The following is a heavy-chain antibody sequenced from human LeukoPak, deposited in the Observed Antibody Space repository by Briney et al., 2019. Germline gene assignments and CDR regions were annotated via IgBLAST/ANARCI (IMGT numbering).Heavy chain of an antibody. CDR1: GFTFSSYT. J-gene: IGHJ4*02. V-gene: IGHV3-23*01. D-gene: IGHD7-27*01. CDR3: AKDGGLWVSAHWGDS. Sequence: GGSLRLSCAASGFTFSSYTMSWVRQAPGKGLEWVSTITTSDGNTYYADSVKGRFTVSRGNSKNTLFLQMNSLRAEDTAVYYCAKDGGLWVSAHWGDSWGRGALVTVSS. CDR2: ITTSDGNT.